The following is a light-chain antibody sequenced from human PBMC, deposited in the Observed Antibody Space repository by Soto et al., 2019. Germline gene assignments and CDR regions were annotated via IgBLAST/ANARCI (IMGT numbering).Light chain of an antibody. Sequence: DIQMTQSPSSLSAPVGDRVTITCQASQDTTSYLNWYQHKPGKAPKLLIYDASILAAGVPSRFSGSGSGTDFTFTISSLQPEDVATYYCQHCDYPPMFGPGTTVDFK. CDR1: QDTTSY. J-gene: IGKJ3*01. V-gene: IGKV1-33*01. CDR3: QHCDYPPM. CDR2: DAS.